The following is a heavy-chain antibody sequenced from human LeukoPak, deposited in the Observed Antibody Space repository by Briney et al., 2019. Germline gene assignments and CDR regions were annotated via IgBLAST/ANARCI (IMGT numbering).Heavy chain of an antibody. D-gene: IGHD3-22*01. J-gene: IGHJ4*02. Sequence: GGSLRLSCAASGFTFDDYAMHWVRQAPGKGLEWVSLISGDGGSTYYADSVKGRFTISRDNSKNSLYLQMNSLRTEDTALYYCAKGGDSSGYYYPFDYWAREPWSPSPQ. CDR1: GFTFDDYA. CDR3: AKGGDSSGYYYPFDY. V-gene: IGHV3-43*02. CDR2: ISGDGGST.